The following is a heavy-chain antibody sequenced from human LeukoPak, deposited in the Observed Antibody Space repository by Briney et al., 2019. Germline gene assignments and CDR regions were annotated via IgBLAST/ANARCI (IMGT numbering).Heavy chain of an antibody. CDR1: GLTFSSSW. J-gene: IGHJ4*02. Sequence: GGSLRLSCAVSGLTFSSSWMDWVRQAPGKGLDWVASINPDGNKKYSADSVKGRFTISRDNAENSLYLQMNSLRAEDTAVYYCAKEFDSGGYGANFDSWGQGTLVTVSS. V-gene: IGHV3-7*04. CDR3: AKEFDSGGYGANFDS. D-gene: IGHD3-10*01. CDR2: INPDGNKK.